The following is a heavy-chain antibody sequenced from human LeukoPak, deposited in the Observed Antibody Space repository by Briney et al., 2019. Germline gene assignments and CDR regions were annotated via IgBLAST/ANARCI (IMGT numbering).Heavy chain of an antibody. CDR3: ARLLLWFGERGSNWFDP. CDR1: GGSISSGSYY. CDR2: IYTSGST. V-gene: IGHV4-61*02. Sequence: SETLSLTCTVSGGSISSGSYYWSWIRQPAGKGLEWIGRIYTSGSTNYNPSLKSRVTISVDTSKNQFSLKLSSVTAADTAVYYCARLLLWFGERGSNWFDPWGQGTLVTVSS. J-gene: IGHJ5*02. D-gene: IGHD3-10*01.